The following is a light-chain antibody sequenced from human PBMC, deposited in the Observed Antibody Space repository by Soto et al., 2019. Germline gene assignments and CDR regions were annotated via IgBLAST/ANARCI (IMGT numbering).Light chain of an antibody. Sequence: QSALTQPASVSGSPGQSITISCTGTSSDVGGYNFVSWYQQHPGKAPRLMIFDVDNRPSGVSTRFSGSKSGTTASLTISGLQAEDEADYYCCSYSGSSTIVVFGGGTKLTVL. J-gene: IGLJ2*01. CDR2: DVD. V-gene: IGLV2-14*03. CDR1: SSDVGGYNF. CDR3: CSYSGSSTIVV.